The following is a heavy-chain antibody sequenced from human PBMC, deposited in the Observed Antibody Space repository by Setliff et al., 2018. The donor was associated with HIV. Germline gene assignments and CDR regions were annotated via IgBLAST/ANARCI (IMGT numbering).Heavy chain of an antibody. Sequence: SETLSLTCTVSGDSISSYYWSWIRQPPGKGLEWIGHIYYNGLTNYNPSLKSRVTISVDTSNYQISLKPTAVTAADTAVYYCAREFSERSPNPDHYYYYMDVWGKGTTVTVSS. CDR2: IYYNGLT. CDR1: GDSISSYY. CDR3: AREFSERSPNPDHYYYYMDV. V-gene: IGHV4-59*01. D-gene: IGHD6-19*01. J-gene: IGHJ6*03.